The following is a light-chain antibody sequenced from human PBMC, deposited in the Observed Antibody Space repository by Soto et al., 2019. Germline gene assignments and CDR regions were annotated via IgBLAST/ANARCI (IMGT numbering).Light chain of an antibody. J-gene: IGLJ1*01. CDR1: SSNIGGNS. CDR3: GSWDSSLSAYV. Sequence: QSVLAQPPSVSAAPGQKVTISCSESSSNIGGNSVSWYQQLPGTAPKLLIYDDNKRPSGIPDRFSGSKSGTSATLGITGFQTGDEADYYCGSWDSSLSAYVIGTGSKVT. CDR2: DDN. V-gene: IGLV1-51*01.